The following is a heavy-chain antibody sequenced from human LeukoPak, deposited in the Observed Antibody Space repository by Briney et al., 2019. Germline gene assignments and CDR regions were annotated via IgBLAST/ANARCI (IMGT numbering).Heavy chain of an antibody. CDR1: GGSVSSGSYY. Sequence: SETLSLTRTVSGGSVSSGSYYWSWIRQPPGKGLEWIGYIYYSGSTNYNPSLKSRVTISVDTSKNQFSLKLSSVTAADTAVYYCARTSGYYDSSGYYYGPHSYDYWGQGTLVTVSS. J-gene: IGHJ4*02. CDR3: ARTSGYYDSSGYYYGPHSYDY. D-gene: IGHD3-22*01. CDR2: IYYSGST. V-gene: IGHV4-61*01.